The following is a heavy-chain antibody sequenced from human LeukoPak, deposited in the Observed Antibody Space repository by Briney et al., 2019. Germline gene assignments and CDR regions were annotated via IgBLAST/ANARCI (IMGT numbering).Heavy chain of an antibody. Sequence: GGSLRLSCAASGFTFSGYAMSWVRQAPGKGLEWVSLISGSGGSTNYADSVKGRFTISRDNSKNTLYLQMNSLRAEDTAVYCCAKSHPKRLELRYWLLDPWGQGILVTVSS. V-gene: IGHV3-23*01. CDR3: AKSHPKRLELRYWLLDP. CDR2: ISGSGGST. D-gene: IGHD1-7*01. J-gene: IGHJ5*02. CDR1: GFTFSGYA.